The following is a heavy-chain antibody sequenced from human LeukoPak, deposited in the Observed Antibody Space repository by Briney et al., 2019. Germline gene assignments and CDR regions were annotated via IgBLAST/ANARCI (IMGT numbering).Heavy chain of an antibody. D-gene: IGHD2-2*01. CDR2: IIPIFGTA. V-gene: IGHV1-69*05. J-gene: IGHJ4*02. CDR1: GYTFTDYG. CDR3: ARGVGTPPYYFDH. Sequence: ASVKVSCKASGYTFTDYGISWVRQAPGQGLEWMGGIIPIFGTANYAQKFQGRVTITTDESTSTAYMELSSLRSEDTAVYYCARGVGTPPYYFDHWGQGTLVTVSS.